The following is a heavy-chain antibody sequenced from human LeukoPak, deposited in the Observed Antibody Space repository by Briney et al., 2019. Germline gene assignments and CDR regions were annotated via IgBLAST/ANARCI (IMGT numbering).Heavy chain of an antibody. J-gene: IGHJ6*02. D-gene: IGHD3-10*01. CDR2: IYYSGST. Sequence: SETLSLTCTVSGGSISSSSYYWGWIRQPPGKGLEWIGSIYYSGSTYYNPSLKSRVTISVDTSKNQFSLKLSSVTAADTAVYYCARAPLLWFGEPHYGMDVWGQGTTVTVSS. CDR1: GGSISSSSYY. CDR3: ARAPLLWFGEPHYGMDV. V-gene: IGHV4-39*07.